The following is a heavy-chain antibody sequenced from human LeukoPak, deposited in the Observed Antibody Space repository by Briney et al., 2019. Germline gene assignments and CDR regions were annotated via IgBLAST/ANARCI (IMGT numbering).Heavy chain of an antibody. V-gene: IGHV3-33*01. CDR1: GFTFSSYG. J-gene: IGHJ4*02. CDR3: ARDRDSTLDFDY. Sequence: GGSLRLSCAASGFTFSSYGMHWVRQAPGKGLEWVAVIWYDGSNKYYADSVKGRFTISRDNSKNPLYLQMNSLRAEDTAVYYCARDRDSTLDFDYWGQGTLVTVYS. CDR2: IWYDGSNK. D-gene: IGHD3-10*01.